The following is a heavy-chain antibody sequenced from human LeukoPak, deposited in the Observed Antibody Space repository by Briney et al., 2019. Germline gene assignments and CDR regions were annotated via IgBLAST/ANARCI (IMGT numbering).Heavy chain of an antibody. V-gene: IGHV3-30-3*01. D-gene: IGHD2-15*01. CDR3: ARDGMRYCSGGGCYLLN. Sequence: GGSLRLSCAASGFTFSSYAMHWVRQAPGKGLEWVAVISYDGSNKYYADSVKGRFTISRDNSKNTLYLQMNSLRAEDTAVYYCARDGMRYCSGGGCYLLNWGQGTLVTVSS. CDR2: ISYDGSNK. J-gene: IGHJ4*02. CDR1: GFTFSSYA.